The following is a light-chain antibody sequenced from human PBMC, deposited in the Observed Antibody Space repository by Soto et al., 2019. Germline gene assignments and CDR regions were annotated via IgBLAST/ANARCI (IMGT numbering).Light chain of an antibody. J-gene: IGKJ1*01. CDR1: LNIGRY. CDR3: QQGYSTPRT. V-gene: IGKV1-39*01. Sequence: DIPMTQSPSSLSASVGDRVIITCRASLNIGRYLNWYQQKPGKAPSLLIHATSGLQTGVPPRFIGSGSGTDFTLTIIDLQPEDFATYYCQQGYSTPRTFCQGTKVEIQ. CDR2: ATS.